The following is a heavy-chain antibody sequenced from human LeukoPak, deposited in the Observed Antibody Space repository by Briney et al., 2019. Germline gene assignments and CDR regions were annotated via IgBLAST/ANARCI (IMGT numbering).Heavy chain of an antibody. CDR3: ARDRFGGATSVFDI. CDR2: IYYSGTI. V-gene: IGHV4-59*01. J-gene: IGHJ3*02. D-gene: IGHD3-16*01. CDR1: GGPISGYY. Sequence: SETLSFTCSVSGGPISGYYWSYIRQTPEKGREWIGNIYYSGTIYYNPSLESRLTMSVDTSKNQFSLKLTSVTAADTAVYYCARDRFGGATSVFDIWGHGTRVTVSS.